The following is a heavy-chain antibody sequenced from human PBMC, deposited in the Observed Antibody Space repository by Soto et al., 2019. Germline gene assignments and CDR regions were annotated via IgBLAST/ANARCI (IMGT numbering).Heavy chain of an antibody. D-gene: IGHD3-22*01. V-gene: IGHV3-11*01. Sequence: LRLSFAASGFTFSDSYMSWVRQAPGKLLEWGSYISGSDSIIYYSDSVKGRFIISRDNAKNSLYLQMNSLRAEDTAVYYCARDLGYYDRSGYFDYWGQGTLVNVSS. CDR1: GFTFSDSY. CDR3: ARDLGYYDRSGYFDY. J-gene: IGHJ4*02. CDR2: ISGSDSII.